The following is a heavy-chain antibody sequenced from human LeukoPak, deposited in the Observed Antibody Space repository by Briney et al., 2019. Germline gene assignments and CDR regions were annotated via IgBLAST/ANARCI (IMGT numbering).Heavy chain of an antibody. Sequence: SETLSLTCTVSGGSISGSSYYWGWIRQPPGKGLEWIGSIYYSGSTYYNPSLKSRVTISVDKSKNQFSLKLSSVTAADTAVYYCARGITMVRANNWFDPWGQGTLVTVSS. CDR3: ARGITMVRANNWFDP. CDR1: GGSISGSSYY. CDR2: IYYSGST. V-gene: IGHV4-39*07. J-gene: IGHJ5*02. D-gene: IGHD3-10*01.